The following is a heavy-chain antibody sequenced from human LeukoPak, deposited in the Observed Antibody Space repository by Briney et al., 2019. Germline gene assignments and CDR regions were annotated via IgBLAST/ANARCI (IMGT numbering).Heavy chain of an antibody. D-gene: IGHD2-2*01. CDR2: IYTSGST. CDR3: ARLGYCSSTSCPDDAFDI. V-gene: IGHV4-4*07. Sequence: SETLSLTCTVSGGSISSYYWSWIRQPAGKGLEWIGRIYTSGSTNYNPSLKSRVTMSVDTSKNQFSLKLSSVTAADTAVYYCARLGYCSSTSCPDDAFDIWGQGTMVTVSS. CDR1: GGSISSYY. J-gene: IGHJ3*02.